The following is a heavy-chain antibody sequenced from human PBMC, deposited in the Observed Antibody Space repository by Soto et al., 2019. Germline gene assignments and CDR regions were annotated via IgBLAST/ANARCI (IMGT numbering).Heavy chain of an antibody. V-gene: IGHV3-48*02. CDR3: ARGGSSSDNGIAF. CDR2: ISSRSYTI. J-gene: IGHJ6*02. D-gene: IGHD6-6*01. Sequence: EVQLVESGGGLVQPGGSLRLSCAASGFTFSTYSMNWVRQAPGKGLEWVSYISSRSYTIYYVDSVKGRFTISRDNAKNSLYLQINRLRDEDTAVYYCARGGSSSDNGIAFWGQGPTVTV. CDR1: GFTFSTYS.